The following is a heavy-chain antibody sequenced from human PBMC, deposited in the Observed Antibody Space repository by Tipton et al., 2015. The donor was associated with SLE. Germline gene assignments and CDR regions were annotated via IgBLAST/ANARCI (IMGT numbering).Heavy chain of an antibody. V-gene: IGHV4-59*01. CDR2: IYYSGST. J-gene: IGHJ5*02. CDR1: GGSITGYY. Sequence: TLSLTCTVSGGSITGYYWSWIRQPPGKGLEWIGNIYYSGSTNYNPSPKSRVTISVDTSNNQFSLKLNSVTAADTAVYYCARGRDYGGWFDPWGQGTLVTVSS. D-gene: IGHD4-17*01. CDR3: ARGRDYGGWFDP.